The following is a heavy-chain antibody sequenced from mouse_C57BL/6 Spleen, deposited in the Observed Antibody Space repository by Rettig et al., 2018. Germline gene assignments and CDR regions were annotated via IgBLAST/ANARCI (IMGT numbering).Heavy chain of an antibody. CDR2: INPSNGGT. CDR3: ARSVALYAMDY. J-gene: IGHJ4*01. V-gene: IGHV1-53*01. Sequence: GLEWIGNINPSNGGTNYNEKFKSKATLTVDKSSSTAYMQLSSLTSEDSAVYYCARSVALYAMDYWGQGTSVTVSS.